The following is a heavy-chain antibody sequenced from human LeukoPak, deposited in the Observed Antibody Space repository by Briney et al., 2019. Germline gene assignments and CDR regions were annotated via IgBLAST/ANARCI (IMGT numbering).Heavy chain of an antibody. J-gene: IGHJ4*02. V-gene: IGHV1-69*13. Sequence: ASVKVSCKASGGTFSSCAISWVRQAPGQGLEWMGGIIPIFGTANYAQKFQRRVTITADESTSTAYMELSSLRSEDTAVYYCARAESLVRGLYYFDYWGQGTLVTVSS. CDR3: ARAESLVRGLYYFDY. D-gene: IGHD3-10*01. CDR1: GGTFSSCA. CDR2: IIPIFGTA.